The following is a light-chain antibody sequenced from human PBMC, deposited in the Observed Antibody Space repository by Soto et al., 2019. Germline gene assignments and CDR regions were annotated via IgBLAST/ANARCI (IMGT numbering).Light chain of an antibody. CDR2: GAS. J-gene: IGKJ5*01. Sequence: EIGVTKSLIGLSSPPTYIATLSCRASQSVSSNLAWYQQKPGQAPRLLIYGASTRATGIPARFSGSGSGTEFTLTISSLQSEDFAIYYCQQYNKGLMIPFRQGTRLAIK. CDR3: QQYNKGLMIP. CDR1: QSVSSN. V-gene: IGKV3-15*01.